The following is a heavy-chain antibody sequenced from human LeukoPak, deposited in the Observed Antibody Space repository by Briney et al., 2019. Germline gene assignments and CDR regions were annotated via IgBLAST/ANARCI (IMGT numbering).Heavy chain of an antibody. CDR1: GGSISNSSYY. CDR2: IYYSGST. V-gene: IGHV4-39*07. CDR3: ARDPNSPYYYDSSGLDY. J-gene: IGHJ4*02. Sequence: SETLSPTCTVSGGSISNSSYYWGWIRQPPGKGLEWIGSIYYSGSTYYNPSLKSRVTISVGTSKNQFSLKLSSVTAADTAVYYCARDPNSPYYYDSSGLDYWGQGTLVTVSS. D-gene: IGHD3-22*01.